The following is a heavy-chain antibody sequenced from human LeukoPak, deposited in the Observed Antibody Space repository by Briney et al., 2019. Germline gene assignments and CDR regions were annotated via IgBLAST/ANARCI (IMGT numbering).Heavy chain of an antibody. J-gene: IGHJ4*02. D-gene: IGHD5-18*01. CDR1: GFTFSSYE. CDR2: ISSSGSTI. Sequence: PGGSLRLSCAASGFTFSSYEMNWVRQAPGKGLEWVSYISSSGSTIYYADSVKGRFTISRDNAKNSLYLQMNSLRAEDTAVYYCARADVDTAMAYFDYWGQGTLVTVSS. V-gene: IGHV3-48*03. CDR3: ARADVDTAMAYFDY.